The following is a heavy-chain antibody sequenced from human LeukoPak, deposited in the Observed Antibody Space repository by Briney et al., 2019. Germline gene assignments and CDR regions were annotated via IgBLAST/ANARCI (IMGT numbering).Heavy chain of an antibody. V-gene: IGHV4-59*12. CDR1: GGSISSYY. D-gene: IGHD3-9*01. CDR2: IYYSGST. Sequence: SETLSLTCTVSGGSISSYYWSWIRQPPGKGLEWIGYIYYSGSTNYNPSLKSRVTISLDTSNNQFSLRLTSVNAADTAMYYCGRNAAYCIDCWGQGILVTVSS. CDR3: GRNAAYCIDC. J-gene: IGHJ1*01.